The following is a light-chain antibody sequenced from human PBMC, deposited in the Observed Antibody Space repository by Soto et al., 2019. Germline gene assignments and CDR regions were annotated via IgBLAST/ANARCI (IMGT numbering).Light chain of an antibody. CDR2: GAS. V-gene: IGKV3-20*01. Sequence: EIGLTQSPGTLSLSPGERASLSCRAIQSVSSSYLAWYQQKPGQAPRLLIYGASSRATGIPDRFSGSGSGTDFTLTISRLEPEDFAVYYCQQYGSSPPLTFGGGTKVDI. CDR1: QSVSSSY. J-gene: IGKJ4*01. CDR3: QQYGSSPPLT.